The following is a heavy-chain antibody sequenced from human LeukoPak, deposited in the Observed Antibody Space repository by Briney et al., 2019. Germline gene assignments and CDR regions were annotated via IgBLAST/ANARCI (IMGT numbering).Heavy chain of an antibody. V-gene: IGHV3-30-3*01. CDR1: GFTFSSYA. CDR3: ASPPFGVVIKDY. D-gene: IGHD3-3*01. Sequence: GGSLRLSCAASGFTFSSYAMHWVRQAPGKGLEWVAVISYDGSNKYYADSVKGRFTISRDNSKNTLYLQMNSLRAEDTAVYYCASPPFGVVIKDYWGQGTLVTVSS. CDR2: ISYDGSNK. J-gene: IGHJ4*02.